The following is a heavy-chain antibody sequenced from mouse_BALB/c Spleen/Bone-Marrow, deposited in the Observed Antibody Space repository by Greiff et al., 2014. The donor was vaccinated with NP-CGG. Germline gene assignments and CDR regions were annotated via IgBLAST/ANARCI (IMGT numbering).Heavy chain of an antibody. CDR3: ARKGAMITHYYAMDY. J-gene: IGHJ4*01. CDR1: GFTFSSFG. CDR2: ISTGSSTI. Sequence: EVMLVEPGGGLVQPGGSRKLSCAASGFTFSSFGMHWVRQAPEQGLEWVAYISTGSSTIYYADTVKGRFTISRDNPKNTLFLQMTSLRPEDTAMYYCARKGAMITHYYAMDYWGQGTSVTVSS. D-gene: IGHD2-4*01. V-gene: IGHV5-17*02.